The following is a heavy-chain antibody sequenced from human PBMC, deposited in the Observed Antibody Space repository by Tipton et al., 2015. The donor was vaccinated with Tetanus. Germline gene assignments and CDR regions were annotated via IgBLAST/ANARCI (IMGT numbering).Heavy chain of an antibody. CDR3: VRGRGLGAYSFGFEY. CDR1: GASFSDYY. Sequence: LRLSCAVYGASFSDYYWSWIRQAPGKGLEWIGEINHSGSTNHNPSLKSRVTLSVDTSKNQFSLKLTSVTAADTAVYYCVRGRGLGAYSFGFEYWGQGAQVIVSS. CDR2: INHSGST. V-gene: IGHV4-34*01. J-gene: IGHJ4*02. D-gene: IGHD5-18*01.